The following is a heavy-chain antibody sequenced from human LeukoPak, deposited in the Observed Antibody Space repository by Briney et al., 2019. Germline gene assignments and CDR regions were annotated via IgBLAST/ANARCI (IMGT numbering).Heavy chain of an antibody. CDR2: ISDTGDST. V-gene: IGHV3-23*01. J-gene: IGHJ5*02. CDR1: GFTFSKYG. CDR3: AKDIYPGIFDP. Sequence: GGTLRLSCAASGFTFSKYGMTWVRQAPGKGLERVSTISDTGDSTYYADSVKGRFTISRDNSENTLYLQMNSLRAEDTTVYYCAKDIYPGIFDPWGQGTLVTVSS. D-gene: IGHD2-2*02.